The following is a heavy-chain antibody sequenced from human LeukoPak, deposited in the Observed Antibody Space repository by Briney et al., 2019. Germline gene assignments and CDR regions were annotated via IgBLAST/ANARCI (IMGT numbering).Heavy chain of an antibody. CDR2: IYTSGTT. CDR1: GGSISSYY. D-gene: IGHD4-17*01. J-gene: IGHJ4*02. CDR3: ARLSTVTTSFDY. Sequence: SETLSLTCTVSGGSISSYYWSWIRQPAAKGLEWIGRIYTSGTTHYNPSLKSRLTMSVDTSKNQFSLKLSSVTAADTAVYYCARLSTVTTSFDYWGQGTLVTVSS. V-gene: IGHV4-4*07.